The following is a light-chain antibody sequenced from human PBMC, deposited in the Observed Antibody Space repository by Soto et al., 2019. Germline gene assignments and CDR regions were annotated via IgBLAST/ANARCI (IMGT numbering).Light chain of an antibody. J-gene: IGLJ2*01. Sequence: QSVLTQPPSASGTPGQRVTISCSGSSSNIGSNYVYWYQQLPGKAPKLLIHRNNQRPSGVPDRFSGSKSGTSASLAISGLRSEDEADYYCAAWDDSLSVLFGGGTKVTVL. CDR1: SSNIGSNY. CDR3: AAWDDSLSVL. V-gene: IGLV1-47*01. CDR2: RNN.